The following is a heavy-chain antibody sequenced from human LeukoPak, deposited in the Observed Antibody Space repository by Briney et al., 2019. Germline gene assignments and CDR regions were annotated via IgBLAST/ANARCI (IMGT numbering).Heavy chain of an antibody. Sequence: SVKVSCKASGGTFSSYAISWVRQAPGQGLDWMGGIIPILGTANYAQMFQGRVTITADESTSTAYMELSSLRSEDTAVYYCAGSIAVVGSAFDIWGQGTMVTVSS. D-gene: IGHD6-19*01. V-gene: IGHV1-69*13. CDR3: AGSIAVVGSAFDI. CDR1: GGTFSSYA. CDR2: IIPILGTA. J-gene: IGHJ3*02.